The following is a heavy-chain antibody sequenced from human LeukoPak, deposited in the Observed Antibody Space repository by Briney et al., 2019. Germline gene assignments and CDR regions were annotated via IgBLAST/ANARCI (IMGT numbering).Heavy chain of an antibody. CDR3: AVEYSSSSGDY. CDR2: IYYSGST. V-gene: IGHV4-59*01. CDR1: GGSISSYY. D-gene: IGHD6-6*01. J-gene: IGHJ4*02. Sequence: PSETLSLTCSVSGGSISSYYWSWIRQPPGKGLEWIGYIYYSGSTNYNPSLKSRVTISVDTSKNQFSLKLSSVTAADTAVYYCAVEYSSSSGDYWGQGTLVTVSS.